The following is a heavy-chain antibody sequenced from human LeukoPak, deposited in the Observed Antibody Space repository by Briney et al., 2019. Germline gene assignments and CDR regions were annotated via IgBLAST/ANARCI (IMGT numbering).Heavy chain of an antibody. CDR3: ARDGPVATAGLDD. V-gene: IGHV3-21*01. CDR1: GFTFSSYR. D-gene: IGHD6-13*01. CDR2: ISSSSSYI. J-gene: IGHJ4*02. Sequence: GGSLRLSCAASGFTFSSYRINWVRQAPGKGLEWVSSISSSSSYIYYADSVKGRFTISRDNAKNSLYLQMNSLRAEDTAVYYCARDGPVATAGLDDWGEGTLVTVSS.